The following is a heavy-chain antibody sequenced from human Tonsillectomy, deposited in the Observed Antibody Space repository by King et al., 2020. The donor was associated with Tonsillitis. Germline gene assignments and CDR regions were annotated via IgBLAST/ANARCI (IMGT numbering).Heavy chain of an antibody. V-gene: IGHV3-49*03. Sequence: QLVQSGGGLVQPGRSLRLSCTASGFTFGDYAMSWFRQAPGKGLEWVGFIRSKAYGGTTEYAASVKGRFTISRDDSKSIAYLQMNSLKTEDTAVYYGTREAYCGGDCYFFYYWGRGTLVTVSS. D-gene: IGHD2-21*01. CDR1: GFTFGDYA. CDR3: TREAYCGGDCYFFYY. J-gene: IGHJ4*02. CDR2: IRSKAYGGTT.